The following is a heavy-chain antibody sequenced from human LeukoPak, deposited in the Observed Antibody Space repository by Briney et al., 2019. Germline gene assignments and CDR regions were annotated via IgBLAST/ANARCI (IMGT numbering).Heavy chain of an antibody. CDR1: GFTFSTYG. V-gene: IGHV3-30*18. CDR3: AKDRGYSSRWPYYYGMDV. Sequence: GRSLRLSCAASGFTFSTYGMHWVRQAPGKGLEWVAVISYDGSNKYYADSVKGRFTISRDNSKNLLYLQMNSLSAEDTAVYYCAKDRGYSSRWPYYYGMDVWGQGTTVTVSS. CDR2: ISYDGSNK. D-gene: IGHD6-13*01. J-gene: IGHJ6*02.